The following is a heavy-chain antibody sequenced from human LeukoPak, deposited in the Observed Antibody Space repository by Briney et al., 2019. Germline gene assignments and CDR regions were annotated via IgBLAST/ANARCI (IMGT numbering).Heavy chain of an antibody. CDR2: FDPEDGET. V-gene: IGHV1-24*01. CDR1: GYTLTELS. J-gene: IGHJ3*02. D-gene: IGHD6-13*01. Sequence: ASVKVSCKVSGYTLTELSMHWVRQAPGKGLEWMGGFDPEDGETIYAQKFQGRVTMTEDTSTDTAYMELSSLRSEDTAVYYCASRASIAAAGTSSAFDIWGQGTMVTVSS. CDR3: ASRASIAAAGTSSAFDI.